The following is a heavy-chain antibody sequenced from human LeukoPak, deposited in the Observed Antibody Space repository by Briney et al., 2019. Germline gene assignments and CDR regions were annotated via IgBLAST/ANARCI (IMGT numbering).Heavy chain of an antibody. CDR3: AKAEGYCSGTWCFRWFDW. D-gene: IGHD2-15*01. Sequence: SVKVSCKASGGTFSSYAISWVRQAPGQGLEWMGGIIPIFGTANYAQKFQGRVTITADESTSTAYMELSSLRSEDTAVYYCAKAEGYCSGTWCFRWFDWWGQGTLVAVSS. CDR2: IIPIFGTA. J-gene: IGHJ4*02. CDR1: GGTFSSYA. V-gene: IGHV1-69*13.